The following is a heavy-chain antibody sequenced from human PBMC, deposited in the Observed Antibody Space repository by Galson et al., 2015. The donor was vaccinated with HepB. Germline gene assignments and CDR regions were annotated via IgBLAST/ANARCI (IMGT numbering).Heavy chain of an antibody. V-gene: IGHV1-18*01. Sequence: SVKVSCKASGYRFTDNGISWVRQAPGQGLEWMAWISPNSGNTNYAQKFQGRVTVTTDTSTSTAYMELRSLKSEDTAVYYCARDRSYRFDSWGQGTLVTVSS. CDR2: ISPNSGNT. J-gene: IGHJ4*02. CDR3: ARDRSYRFDS. CDR1: GYRFTDNG. D-gene: IGHD1-26*01.